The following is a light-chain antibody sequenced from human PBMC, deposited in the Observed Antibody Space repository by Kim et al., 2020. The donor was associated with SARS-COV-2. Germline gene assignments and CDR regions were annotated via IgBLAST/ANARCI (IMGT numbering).Light chain of an antibody. CDR3: SAWDSSLSTYV. J-gene: IGLJ1*01. V-gene: IGLV10-54*01. CDR2: RNN. CDR1: SNNVGNQG. Sequence: RQAATLTCTGNSNNVGNQGAAWLQQYQGQPPKLLSYRNNNRPSGISERFSASRSGNTASLTITGLQPEDEADYFCSAWDSSLSTYVFGTGTKVTVL.